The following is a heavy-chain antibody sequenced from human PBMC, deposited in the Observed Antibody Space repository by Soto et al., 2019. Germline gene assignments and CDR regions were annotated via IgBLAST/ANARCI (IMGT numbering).Heavy chain of an antibody. J-gene: IGHJ3*01. Sequence: LRLSCEGSGFSFSNYGIHWVRQAPGKGLEWVAVISHDGNSHHLADSVRGRFTISRDNSKNTVFLHMTSLRREDSAVYHCVKAQERSAQYFAVVITAFDFWGQGTMVTVSS. D-gene: IGHD3-22*01. V-gene: IGHV3-30*18. CDR2: ISHDGNSH. CDR1: GFSFSNYG. CDR3: VKAQERSAQYFAVVITAFDF.